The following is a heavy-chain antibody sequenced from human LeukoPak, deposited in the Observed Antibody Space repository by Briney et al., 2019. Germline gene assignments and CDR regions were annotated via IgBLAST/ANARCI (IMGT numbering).Heavy chain of an antibody. V-gene: IGHV4-4*02. CDR2: IYHSGST. D-gene: IGHD3-22*01. CDR3: ARRSYYYDSSGYYPFDY. J-gene: IGHJ4*02. Sequence: PSETLSLTCAVSGGSISSSNWWSWVRQPPGKGLEWIGEIYHSGSTNYNPSLKSRVTISVDTSKNQFSLKLSSVTAADTAVYYCARRSYYYDSSGYYPFDYWGQGTLVTVSS. CDR1: GGSISSSNW.